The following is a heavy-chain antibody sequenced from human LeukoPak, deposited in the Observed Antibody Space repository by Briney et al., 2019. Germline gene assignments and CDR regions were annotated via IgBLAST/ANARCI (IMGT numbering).Heavy chain of an antibody. CDR1: GFTFSSYA. CDR3: GKTTTGYSSGRYPGWPVDY. V-gene: IGHV3-30*04. Sequence: PGGSLRLFCAASGFTFSSYAMHWVRQAPGKGLEWVAVISYDGSNKYYADSVKGRFTISRDNSKNTVYLQMDSLRVEDTAVYYCGKTTTGYSSGRYPGWPVDYWGQGTLVTVSS. D-gene: IGHD6-19*01. CDR2: ISYDGSNK. J-gene: IGHJ4*02.